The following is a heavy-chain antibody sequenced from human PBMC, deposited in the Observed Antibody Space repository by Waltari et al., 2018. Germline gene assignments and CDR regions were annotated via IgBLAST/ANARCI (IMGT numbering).Heavy chain of an antibody. V-gene: IGHV4-31*03. J-gene: IGHJ5*02. Sequence: QVQLQESGSGLVKPSQTLSLTCTVSGGSISSGGYYWSWIRQHPGKGLEWIGYIYYSGSTYYNPSLKSRVTISVDTSKNQFSLKLSSVTAADTAVYYCARGIAASPELFDPWGQGTLVTVSS. CDR2: IYYSGST. CDR1: GGSISSGGYY. D-gene: IGHD6-13*01. CDR3: ARGIAASPELFDP.